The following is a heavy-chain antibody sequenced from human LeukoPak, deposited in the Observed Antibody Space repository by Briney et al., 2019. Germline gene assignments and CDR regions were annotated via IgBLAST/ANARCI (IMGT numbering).Heavy chain of an antibody. J-gene: IGHJ2*01. Sequence: SETLSLTCTVSGGSISGGSYFWNWIRQPAGNGLEWIGRIFISGNTNYNPSLKSRVSISLDTSKNQFSLKLTSVTAADTAVYYCARSRNSVHGWYWYFDLWGRGTLVTVSS. CDR2: IFISGNT. V-gene: IGHV4-61*02. CDR3: ARSRNSVHGWYWYFDL. CDR1: GGSISGGSYF. D-gene: IGHD4-23*01.